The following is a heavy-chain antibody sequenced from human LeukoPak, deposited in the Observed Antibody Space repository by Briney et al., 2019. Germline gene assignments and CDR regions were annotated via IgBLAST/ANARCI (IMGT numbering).Heavy chain of an antibody. CDR1: GFNFKNYW. Sequence: PGGSLRLSCAASGFNFKNYWMHWVRQAPGKGLVWVSHINSDGSITSYADSVKGRFTISRDNAKNTLYLQMNSLRAEDTAVYYCARDAVDTANAVWGQGTTVTVSS. CDR3: ARDAVDTANAV. CDR2: INSDGSIT. V-gene: IGHV3-74*01. J-gene: IGHJ6*02. D-gene: IGHD5-18*01.